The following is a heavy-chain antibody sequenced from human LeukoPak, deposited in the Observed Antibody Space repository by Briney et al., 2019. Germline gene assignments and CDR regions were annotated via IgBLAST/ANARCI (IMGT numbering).Heavy chain of an antibody. J-gene: IGHJ4*02. CDR2: INAGNGYT. CDR3: ARDSARIPFDY. CDR1: GYTFTTYA. V-gene: IGHV1-3*01. Sequence: EASVRVSCKASGYTFTTYAMHWVRQAPGQRLEWMGWINAGNGYTKYSQKFQGRVTITRDTSASTAYMELSSLRSEDTAVYYCARDSARIPFDYWGQGTLVTVSS. D-gene: IGHD1-14*01.